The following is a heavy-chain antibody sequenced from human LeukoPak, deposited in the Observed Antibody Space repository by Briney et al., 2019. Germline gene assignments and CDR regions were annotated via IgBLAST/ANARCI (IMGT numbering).Heavy chain of an antibody. CDR2: ISYDGSNK. Sequence: AGGSLRLSCAASGFTFSSYAMHWVRQAPGKGLEWVAVISYDGSNKYYADSVKGRFTISRDNSKNTLYLQMNSLRAEDTAVYYCAKGILGYCSGGSCYSDYWGQGTLVTVSS. J-gene: IGHJ4*02. D-gene: IGHD2-15*01. V-gene: IGHV3-30-3*01. CDR3: AKGILGYCSGGSCYSDY. CDR1: GFTFSSYA.